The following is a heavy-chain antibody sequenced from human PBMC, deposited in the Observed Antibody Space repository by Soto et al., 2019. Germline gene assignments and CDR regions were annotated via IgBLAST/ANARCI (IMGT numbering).Heavy chain of an antibody. CDR2: ISSSSSYI. V-gene: IGHV3-21*01. CDR3: ARSHGSGYSYGYGY. Sequence: PGGSLRLSCAASGFTFSSYSMNWVRQAPGKGLEWVSSISSSSSYIYYADSVKGRFTISRDNAKNSLYLQMNSLRAEDTAVYYCARSHGSGYSYGYGYWGQGTLVTVSS. CDR1: GFTFSSYS. D-gene: IGHD5-18*01. J-gene: IGHJ4*02.